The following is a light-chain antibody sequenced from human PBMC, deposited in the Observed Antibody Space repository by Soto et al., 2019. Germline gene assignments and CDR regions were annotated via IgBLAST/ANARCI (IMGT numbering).Light chain of an antibody. CDR2: AAS. CDR3: QKYDSAPWT. V-gene: IGKV1-27*01. Sequence: DIQMTQSPSSLSASVREGVTITCRARGDISNYLAWYQQKPGKVPKLLIYAASTLQSGVPSRFSGSGSGTDFTLTISILQPEDVATYYCQKYDSAPWTFGQGTKVEIK. J-gene: IGKJ1*01. CDR1: GDISNY.